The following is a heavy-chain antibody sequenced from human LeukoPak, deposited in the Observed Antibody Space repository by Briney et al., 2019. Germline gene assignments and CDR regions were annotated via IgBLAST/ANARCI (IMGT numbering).Heavy chain of an antibody. D-gene: IGHD1-26*01. CDR2: IYYSGST. CDR1: GFTFSSYSMN. J-gene: IGHJ5*02. CDR3: ARRWGLKYNWFDP. Sequence: GSLRLSCAASGFTFSSYSMNWVRQPPGKGLEWIGSIYYSGSTYYNPSLKSRVTISVDTSKNQFSLKLSSVTAADTAVYYCARRWGLKYNWFDPWGQGTLVTVSS. V-gene: IGHV4-39*01.